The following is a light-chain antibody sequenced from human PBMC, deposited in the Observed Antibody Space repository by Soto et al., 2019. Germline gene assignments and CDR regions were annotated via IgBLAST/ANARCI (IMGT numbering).Light chain of an antibody. J-gene: IGLJ1*01. CDR3: CLYAVTFYV. CDR1: SSDVGTYDF. CDR2: DVS. Sequence: QSVLTQPRSVSGSPGQSVTISCTGTSSDVGTYDFVSWYQQHPGKAPRLMIFDVSERPSGVPDRFSGSKSGTTASLTISGLQAEDEADYYCCLYAVTFYVFGTGTKLTVL. V-gene: IGLV2-11*01.